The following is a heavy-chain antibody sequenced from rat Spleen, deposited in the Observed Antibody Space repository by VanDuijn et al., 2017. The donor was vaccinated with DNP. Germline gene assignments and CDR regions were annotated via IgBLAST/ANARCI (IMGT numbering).Heavy chain of an antibody. Sequence: EVQVLESGGGLVQPGNSLKLSCATSGFTFSTAWMYWYRQFPEKRPEWVARIKAKSNNYATDYTASVKGRFTISRDDSKSSIYLQMNNLKEEDTAIYYCALHTTGITTLGYWGQGVMVTVSS. CDR3: ALHTTGITTLGY. CDR2: IKAKSNNYAT. D-gene: IGHD1-9*01. V-gene: IGHV6-6*01. CDR1: GFTFSTAW. J-gene: IGHJ2*01.